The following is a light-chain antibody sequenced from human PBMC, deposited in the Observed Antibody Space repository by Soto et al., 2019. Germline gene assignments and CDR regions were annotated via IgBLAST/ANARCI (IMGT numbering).Light chain of an antibody. CDR2: AAS. J-gene: IGKJ1*01. CDR1: QGISNY. Sequence: DIQMTQSPSSLSASVGDRVTITCRASQGISNYLAWYQQKPGKVPKLLIYAASTLQSGVPSRFSGSGSGTDFTLTISSLQPEDVATYHCQNYNSAETFGQGTKV. CDR3: QNYNSAET. V-gene: IGKV1-27*01.